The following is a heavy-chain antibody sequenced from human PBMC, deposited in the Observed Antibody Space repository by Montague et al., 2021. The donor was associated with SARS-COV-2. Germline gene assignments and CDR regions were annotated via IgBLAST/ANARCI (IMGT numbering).Heavy chain of an antibody. V-gene: IGHV3-21*01. Sequence: SLRLSCAASGFTFSSYSMNWVRQAPGKGLEWVSSISSSSSYIYYADSVKGRFTISRDNAKNSLYLQMNSLRAEDTAVYYCASLTTDTLYYYYGMDVWGQGTTVTGSS. CDR2: ISSSSSYI. J-gene: IGHJ6*02. CDR1: GFTFSSYS. CDR3: ASLTTDTLYYYYGMDV. D-gene: IGHD1-14*01.